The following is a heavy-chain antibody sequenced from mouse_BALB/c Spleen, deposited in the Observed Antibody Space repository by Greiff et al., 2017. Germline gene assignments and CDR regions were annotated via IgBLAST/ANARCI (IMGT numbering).Heavy chain of an antibody. CDR3: ARMTSGYPYCAMDY. CDR1: GYAFSSSW. Sequence: QVQLQQSGPELVKPGASVKISCKASGYAFSSSWMNWVKQRPGQGLEWIGRIYPGDGDTNYNGKFKGKATLTADKSSSTAYMQLSSLTSVDSAVYFYARMTSGYPYCAMDYWGQGTSVTVSS. CDR2: IYPGDGDT. D-gene: IGHD3-1*01. J-gene: IGHJ4*01. V-gene: IGHV1-82*01.